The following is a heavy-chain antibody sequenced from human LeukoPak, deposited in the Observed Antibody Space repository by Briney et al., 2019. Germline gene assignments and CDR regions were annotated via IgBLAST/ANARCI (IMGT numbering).Heavy chain of an antibody. D-gene: IGHD3-10*01. V-gene: IGHV4-59*01. CDR2: IYYSGST. CDR1: GGSISSYY. J-gene: IGHJ4*02. Sequence: SETLSLTCTVSGGSISSYYWSWIRQPPGKGLEWIGYIYYSGSTNYNPSLKSRATISVDTSKNQFSLKLSSVTAADTAVYYCASLGPVRGANRPIDYWGQGTLVTVSS. CDR3: ASLGPVRGANRPIDY.